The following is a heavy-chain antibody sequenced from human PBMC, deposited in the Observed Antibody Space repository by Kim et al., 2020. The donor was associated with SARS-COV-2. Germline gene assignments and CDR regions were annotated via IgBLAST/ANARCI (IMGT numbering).Heavy chain of an antibody. CDR1: GGSFSGYY. J-gene: IGHJ4*02. Sequence: SETLSLTCAVYGGSFSGYYWSWIRQPPGKGLEWIGEINHSGSTNYNPSLKSRVTISVDTSKNQFSLKLSSVTAADTAVYYCARSRHYGSGSYYSYWGQGTLVTVSS. D-gene: IGHD3-10*01. CDR3: ARSRHYGSGSYYSY. V-gene: IGHV4-34*01. CDR2: INHSGST.